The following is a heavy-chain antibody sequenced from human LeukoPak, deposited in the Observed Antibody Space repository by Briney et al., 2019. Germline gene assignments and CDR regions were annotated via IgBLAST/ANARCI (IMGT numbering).Heavy chain of an antibody. V-gene: IGHV4-31*03. CDR1: GGSIGSGGYY. J-gene: IGHJ4*02. Sequence: SETLSLTCTVSGGSIGSGGYYWSWIRQHPGKGLEWIGCIYYSGSTYYNPSLKSRVTISVDTSKNQFSLKLSSVTAADTAVYYCARGRNDFWSGYSSQFDYWGQGTLVTVSS. CDR3: ARGRNDFWSGYSSQFDY. D-gene: IGHD3-3*01. CDR2: IYYSGST.